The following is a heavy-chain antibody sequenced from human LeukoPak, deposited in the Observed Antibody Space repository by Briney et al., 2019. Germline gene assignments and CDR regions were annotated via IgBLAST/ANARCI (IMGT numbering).Heavy chain of an antibody. Sequence: ASVKVSCKASGYTFTGYYMHWVRQAPGQGLEWMGWINPNSGGTNYAQKFQGRVTMTRDTSISTAYMELSRLRSDDTAVYYCARGWDGYNSALGYYYGMDVWGQGTTVTVS. J-gene: IGHJ6*02. CDR2: INPNSGGT. CDR1: GYTFTGYY. D-gene: IGHD5-24*01. CDR3: ARGWDGYNSALGYYYGMDV. V-gene: IGHV1-2*02.